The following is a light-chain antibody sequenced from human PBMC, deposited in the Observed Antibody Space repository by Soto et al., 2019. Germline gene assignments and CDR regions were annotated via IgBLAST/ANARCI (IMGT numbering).Light chain of an antibody. CDR3: QSYYSSLSGYV. CDR1: RSNIGPGYD. CDR2: GNS. Sequence: QSVLTQPPSVSRAQGQRVTISCTGSRSNIGPGYDVHWYQQLPGTAPKLLIYGNSNRTSGVPDRFPGSKSGTSDSLAITGLQAEDEAAYYWQSYYSSLSGYVFGTGTKLTVL. J-gene: IGLJ1*01. V-gene: IGLV1-40*01.